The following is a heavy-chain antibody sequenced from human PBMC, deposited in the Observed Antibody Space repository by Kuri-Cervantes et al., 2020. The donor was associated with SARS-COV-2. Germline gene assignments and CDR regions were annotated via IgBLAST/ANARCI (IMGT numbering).Heavy chain of an antibody. CDR3: ARSSGPRPGDMDI. V-gene: IGHV3-30*03. CDR2: ISYDGSKK. Sequence: GGSLRLSCAASGFTFSSYAMSWVRQAPGKGLEWVAVISYDGSKKDYGASVKGRFSISRDNSYNTLFLHMTSLRSDDTAVYYCARSSGPRPGDMDIWGKGTAVTVSS. J-gene: IGHJ6*03. D-gene: IGHD6-19*01. CDR1: GFTFSSYA.